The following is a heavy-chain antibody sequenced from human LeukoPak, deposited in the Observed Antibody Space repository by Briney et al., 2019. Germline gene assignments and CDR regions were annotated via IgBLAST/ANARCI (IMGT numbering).Heavy chain of an antibody. Sequence: SETLSLTCTVSGGSISGYYWSWIRQPPGKGLEWIGYIYYSGSTNYNPSLKSRVTISVDTSKNQFSLKLSSVTAADTAVYYCARGGGSDKDAFDIWGQGTMVTVSS. V-gene: IGHV4-59*01. CDR3: ARGGGSDKDAFDI. CDR2: IYYSGST. D-gene: IGHD6-19*01. CDR1: GGSISGYY. J-gene: IGHJ3*02.